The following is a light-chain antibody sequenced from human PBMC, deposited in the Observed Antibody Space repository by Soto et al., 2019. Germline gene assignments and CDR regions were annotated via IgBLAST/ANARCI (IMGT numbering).Light chain of an antibody. CDR1: QSIRSW. V-gene: IGKV1-5*01. Sequence: DIQMTQSPSILSASVGDRVTITCRASQSIRSWLAWYQQKPGKAPKLVIYDAYRLESGVPSRFSGRRSGTEFTLTIAGLQPEDFATYYCQQYESYSPLTFGGGTKVEIK. CDR3: QQYESYSPLT. CDR2: DAY. J-gene: IGKJ4*01.